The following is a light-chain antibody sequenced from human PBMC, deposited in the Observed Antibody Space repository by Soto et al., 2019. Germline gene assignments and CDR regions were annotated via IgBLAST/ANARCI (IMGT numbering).Light chain of an antibody. Sequence: EMVLTQSPATLSMSPGERATLSCRASQSVTRNLAWYQQKPGQAPRLLIYDASTRATGIPARFSGSGSGTEFTLTISSLQSEDLAVYYCQQYNNWPPWTLGQGTKVDIK. CDR1: QSVTRN. V-gene: IGKV3-15*01. CDR3: QQYNNWPPWT. J-gene: IGKJ1*01. CDR2: DAS.